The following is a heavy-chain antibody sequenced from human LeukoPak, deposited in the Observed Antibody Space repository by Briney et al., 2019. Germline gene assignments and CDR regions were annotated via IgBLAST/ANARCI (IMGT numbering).Heavy chain of an antibody. D-gene: IGHD6-13*01. CDR2: ISSSGSTR. CDR3: ARDGFVGAADY. J-gene: IGHJ4*02. V-gene: IGHV3-48*03. CDR1: GFTFNSYE. Sequence: GGSLRLSCAASGFTFNSYEIDWVRQAPGKGLEWVSFISSSGSTRDYAESVKGRFTISRDNAKNSLYLQMNSLRVEDTAVYYCARDGFVGAADYWGQGTLVTVSS.